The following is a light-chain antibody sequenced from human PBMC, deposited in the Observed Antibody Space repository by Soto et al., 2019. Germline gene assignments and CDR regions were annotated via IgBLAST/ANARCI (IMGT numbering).Light chain of an antibody. J-gene: IGLJ3*02. CDR3: ATWYRSRSVWV. Sequence: QSVLTQPPSVSAAPGQKVTISCSGSSSNLGNNYVFWYQQLPGTAPKLLIYDNDKRRSGIPDRFSCSTSATSATLGITGRQTGDEADYYCATWYRSRSVWVFGGGTKVTVL. CDR1: SSNLGNNY. CDR2: DND. V-gene: IGLV1-51*01.